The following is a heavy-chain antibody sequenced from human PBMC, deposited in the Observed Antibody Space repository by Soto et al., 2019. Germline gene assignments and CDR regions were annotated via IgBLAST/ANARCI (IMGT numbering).Heavy chain of an antibody. Sequence: QVQLVQSGAELKKPGASVNISCTASGFTFSDNLINWVRQVPGQGLEWMGWLNPDTGNTRYSETFQGRVTISRHPSASIAYLELSGLENDDTALYFCARDIQSVGPRANDAFDVGGQGTMITGSS. CDR2: LNPDTGNT. D-gene: IGHD5-18*01. J-gene: IGHJ3*01. CDR1: GFTFSDNL. CDR3: ARDIQSVGPRANDAFDV. V-gene: IGHV1-3*01.